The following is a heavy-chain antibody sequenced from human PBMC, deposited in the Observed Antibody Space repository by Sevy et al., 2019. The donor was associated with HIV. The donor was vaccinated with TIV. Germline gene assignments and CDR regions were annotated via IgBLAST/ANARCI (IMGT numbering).Heavy chain of an antibody. Sequence: GGSLRLSCAASGFTFSSYAMHWVRQAPGKGLEWVAVISYDGSNKYYADSVKGRFTISRDNSKNTLYLQMNSLRAEDTAVYYCASVYSGYVALDYWGQGTLVTVSS. CDR3: ASVYSGYVALDY. D-gene: IGHD5-12*01. V-gene: IGHV3-30*04. CDR2: ISYDGSNK. CDR1: GFTFSSYA. J-gene: IGHJ4*02.